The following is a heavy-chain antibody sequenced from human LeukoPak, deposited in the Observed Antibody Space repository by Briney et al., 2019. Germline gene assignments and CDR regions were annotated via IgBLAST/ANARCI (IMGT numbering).Heavy chain of an antibody. CDR2: ISGSGGST. J-gene: IGHJ4*02. CDR1: GFTFSSYA. CDR3: AKKFQLTTVSYIDY. Sequence: GGSLRLSCAASGFTFSSYAMSWVRQAPGKGLEWVSAISGSGGSTYYADSVKGRFTISRDNPKNTLYLQMNSLRAEDTAVYYCAKKFQLTTVSYIDYWGQGTLVTVSS. V-gene: IGHV3-23*01. D-gene: IGHD4-17*01.